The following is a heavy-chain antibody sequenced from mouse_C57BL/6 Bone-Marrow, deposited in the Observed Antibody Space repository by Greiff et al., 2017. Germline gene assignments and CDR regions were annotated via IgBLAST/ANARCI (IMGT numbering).Heavy chain of an antibody. V-gene: IGHV1-19*01. D-gene: IGHD2-2*01. J-gene: IGHJ3*01. CDR2: INPYNGGT. Sequence: VQLQQSGPVLVKPGASVKMSCKASGYTFTDYYMNWVKQSHGKSLEWIGVINPYNGGTSYNQNFKGKATLTVDKSSSTAYMELNSLTSEDSAVYYCAIEGTMVTTGFAYWGQGTLVTVSA. CDR3: AIEGTMVTTGFAY. CDR1: GYTFTDYY.